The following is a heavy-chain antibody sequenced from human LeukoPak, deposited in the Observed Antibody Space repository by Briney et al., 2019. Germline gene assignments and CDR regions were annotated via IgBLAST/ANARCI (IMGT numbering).Heavy chain of an antibody. Sequence: ASVKVSCKASGGTFSSYAISWVRQAPGQGLEWMGGIIPIFGTANYAQKFQGRVTITTDESTSTAYMEQSSLRSEDTAVYYCVRGGRDGPYYFDYWGQGTLVTVSS. J-gene: IGHJ4*02. CDR1: GGTFSSYA. CDR3: VRGGRDGPYYFDY. V-gene: IGHV1-69*05. CDR2: IIPIFGTA. D-gene: IGHD5-24*01.